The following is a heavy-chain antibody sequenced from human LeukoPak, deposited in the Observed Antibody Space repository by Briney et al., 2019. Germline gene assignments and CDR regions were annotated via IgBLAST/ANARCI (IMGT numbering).Heavy chain of an antibody. CDR2: IYTSGST. Sequence: PSETLSLTCTVSGGSISSGSYYWSWIRQPAGKGLEWIGRIYTSGSTNYNPSLKSRVTISIYTSKNQFSLRLTSVTAADTAVYYCARSGYGDYGHYFDYWGQGTLVTVSS. D-gene: IGHD4-17*01. CDR1: GGSISSGSYY. J-gene: IGHJ4*02. V-gene: IGHV4-61*02. CDR3: ARSGYGDYGHYFDY.